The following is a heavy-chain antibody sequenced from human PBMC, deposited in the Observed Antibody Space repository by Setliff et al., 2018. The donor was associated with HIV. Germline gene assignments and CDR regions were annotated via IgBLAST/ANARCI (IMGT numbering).Heavy chain of an antibody. CDR3: ARHPPNLDWLDP. V-gene: IGHV4-61*08. Sequence: PSETLSLTCAVSGDSITRGGYYWSWIRQPPGKGLEWIGYIYYSGSTNYNPSLKSRVTISVDTSKNQFSLKVNSVTAADTAVYYCARHPPNLDWLDPWGQGTLVTVSS. CDR2: IYYSGST. CDR1: GDSITRGGYY. J-gene: IGHJ5*02.